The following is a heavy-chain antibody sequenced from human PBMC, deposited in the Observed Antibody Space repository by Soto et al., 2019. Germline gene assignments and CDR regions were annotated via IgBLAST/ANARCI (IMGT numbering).Heavy chain of an antibody. CDR2: ISGSGGST. CDR3: AKGGDLDYYYGMDV. V-gene: IGHV3-23*01. D-gene: IGHD3-16*01. J-gene: IGHJ6*02. CDR1: GFTFSSYA. Sequence: GGSLSLSCAASGFTFSSYAMSWVRQAPGKGLEWVSAISGSGGSTYYADSVKGRFTISRDNSKNTLYLQMNSLRAEDTAVYYCAKGGDLDYYYGMDVWGQGTTVTVSS.